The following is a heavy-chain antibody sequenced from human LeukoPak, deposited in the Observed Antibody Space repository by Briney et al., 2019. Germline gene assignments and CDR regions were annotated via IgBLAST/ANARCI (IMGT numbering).Heavy chain of an antibody. D-gene: IGHD6-6*01. CDR2: IYYSGDS. CDR1: GGSISGSY. J-gene: IGHJ4*02. CDR3: ARHTYARPFDS. Sequence: PSETLSLTCTVSGGSISGSYWSWIRQPRGKGLEWIGYIYYSGDSNYNPSLKSRAAISLDTSKNQFSLKVSSVTAADTAIYYCARHTYARPFDSWGQGTLVTVSS. V-gene: IGHV4-59*08.